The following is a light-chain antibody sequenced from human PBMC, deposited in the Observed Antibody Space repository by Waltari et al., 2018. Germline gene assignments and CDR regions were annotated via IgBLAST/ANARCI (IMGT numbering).Light chain of an antibody. V-gene: IGKV1-33*01. CDR2: DAS. CDR3: QQYDNLLT. CDR1: QDIRNY. Sequence: DIQMTQSPSSLSASVGDRVTISCQASQDIRNYLNWYQQKPGKAPKLLIYDASNLETGFPSRFSGSGSVTDFTFTISSLQPEDIATYYCQQYDNLLTFGGGTKVEIK. J-gene: IGKJ4*01.